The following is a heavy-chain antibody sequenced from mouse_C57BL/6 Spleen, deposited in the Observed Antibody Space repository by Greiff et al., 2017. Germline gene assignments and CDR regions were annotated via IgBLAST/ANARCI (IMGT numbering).Heavy chain of an antibody. CDR2: ISDGGSYT. Sequence: DVQLVESGGGLVKPGGSLKLSCAASGFTFSSYAMSWVRQTPEKRLEWVATISDGGSYTYYPDNVKGRFTISRDNAKNNLYLQMSHLKSEDTAMYYCARFITLHWYFDVWGTGTTVTVSS. D-gene: IGHD1-1*01. CDR3: ARFITLHWYFDV. J-gene: IGHJ1*03. V-gene: IGHV5-4*01. CDR1: GFTFSSYA.